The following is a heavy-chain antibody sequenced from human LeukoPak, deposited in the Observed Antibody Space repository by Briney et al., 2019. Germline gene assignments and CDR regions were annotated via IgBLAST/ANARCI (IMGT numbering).Heavy chain of an antibody. Sequence: PGGSLRLSCAASGFTFSGYSMNWVRQAPGKGLEWLSYISSGSRTRYYADSVKGRFTASRDNAKNSLYLQMNSLRAEDTAVYYCARESISGHRDFDYWGQGALVTVSS. CDR1: GFTFSGYS. CDR3: ARESISGHRDFDY. CDR2: ISSGSRTR. V-gene: IGHV3-48*01. D-gene: IGHD1-26*01. J-gene: IGHJ4*02.